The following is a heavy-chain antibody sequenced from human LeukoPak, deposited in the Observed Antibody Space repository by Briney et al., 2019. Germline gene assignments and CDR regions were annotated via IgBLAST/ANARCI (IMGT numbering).Heavy chain of an antibody. D-gene: IGHD3-22*01. V-gene: IGHV1-8*01. CDR2: RNPNSGNT. CDR3: ARDLYDSSGHLGDY. J-gene: IGHJ4*02. CDR1: GYTFTSYD. Sequence: ASVKVSCKASGYTFTSYDINWVRQATGQGLEWMGWRNPNSGNTGYAQKFQGRVTMTRNTSISTAYMELRSLRSDDTAVYYCARDLYDSSGHLGDYWGQGTLVTVSS.